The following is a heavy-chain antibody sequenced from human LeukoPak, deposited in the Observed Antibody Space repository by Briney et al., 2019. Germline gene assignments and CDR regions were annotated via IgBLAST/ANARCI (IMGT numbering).Heavy chain of an antibody. Sequence: PSETLSLTCTVSGYSISSGHYWGWIRHPPGKGLEWIGNIYHSGSTYYNPSLKSRVTISVDTSKNQFSLKLSSVTAADTAVYYCARDGFTMVRGVIINWGQGTLVTVSS. CDR3: ARDGFTMVRGVIIN. J-gene: IGHJ4*02. D-gene: IGHD3-10*01. CDR1: GYSISSGHY. CDR2: IYHSGST. V-gene: IGHV4-38-2*02.